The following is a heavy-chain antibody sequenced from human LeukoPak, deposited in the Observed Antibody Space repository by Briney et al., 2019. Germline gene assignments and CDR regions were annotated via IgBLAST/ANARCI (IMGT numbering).Heavy chain of an antibody. CDR2: IYYSGST. CDR3: ARDLVDGSGSGYGMDV. V-gene: IGHV4-39*07. D-gene: IGHD3-10*01. CDR1: GGSISSSNHY. Sequence: KPSETLSVTCTVSGGSISSSNHYWGWIRQPPGKGLEWIGSIYYSGSTNYNPSLKSRVTISVDTSKNQFSLKLSSVTAADTAVYYCARDLVDGSGSGYGMDVWGQGTTVTVSS. J-gene: IGHJ6*02.